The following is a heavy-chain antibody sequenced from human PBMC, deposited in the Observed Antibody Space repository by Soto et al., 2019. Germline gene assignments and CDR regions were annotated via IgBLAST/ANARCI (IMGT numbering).Heavy chain of an antibody. CDR3: ARLVYDTRLNYMYFDF. CDR1: GVSISSGNW. J-gene: IGHJ4*02. V-gene: IGHV4-4*02. CDR2: IFHDGTA. D-gene: IGHD2-8*01. Sequence: SETLSLTCAVSGVSISSGNWLTCVRQTPQRGLEYIGEIFHDGTANYYPSFERRVAISVDTSKNQFSLKLTSVTAADTAIYFCARLVYDTRLNYMYFDFWGQGALVTVSS.